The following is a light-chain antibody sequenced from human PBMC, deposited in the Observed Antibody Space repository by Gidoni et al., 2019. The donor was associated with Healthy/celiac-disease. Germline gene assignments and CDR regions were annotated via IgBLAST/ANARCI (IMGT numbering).Light chain of an antibody. Sequence: DIQLTQSPSFLSASLGERATITCRASQGISSYLAWYQQKPRKAPKLLIYAASTLQSGVPSGFSGSGSWTEYTLTISSLQPEDFATYYCQQLNSYLSFTFGPGTKVDIK. V-gene: IGKV1-9*01. CDR3: QQLNSYLSFT. CDR2: AAS. CDR1: QGISSY. J-gene: IGKJ3*01.